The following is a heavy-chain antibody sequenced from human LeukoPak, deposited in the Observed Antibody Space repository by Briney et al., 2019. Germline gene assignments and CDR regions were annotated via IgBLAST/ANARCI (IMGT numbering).Heavy chain of an antibody. CDR1: GFTFSSYG. V-gene: IGHV3-30*18. Sequence: PGGSLRLSCAASGFTFSSYGMHWVRQAPGKGLEWVAIISYDGSNKYYADSVKGRFTISRDNSKNTLYLQMNSLRAEDTAMYYCAKDNEDYWGQGTLVTVSS. D-gene: IGHD2-8*01. CDR3: AKDNEDY. CDR2: ISYDGSNK. J-gene: IGHJ4*02.